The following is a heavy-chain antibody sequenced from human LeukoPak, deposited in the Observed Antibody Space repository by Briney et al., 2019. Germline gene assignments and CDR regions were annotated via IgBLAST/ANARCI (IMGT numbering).Heavy chain of an antibody. Sequence: GGSLRLSCAASGFTFDDYAMHWVRQAPGKGLEWVSLTSGDGGSTYYADSVKGRFTISRDNSKNSLYLQMNSLRIEDTALYYCAKSQGYCSSTSCRPYSSSWPFNYWGQGTLVTASS. V-gene: IGHV3-43*02. CDR1: GFTFDDYA. CDR2: TSGDGGST. J-gene: IGHJ4*02. D-gene: IGHD2-2*01. CDR3: AKSQGYCSSTSCRPYSSSWPFNY.